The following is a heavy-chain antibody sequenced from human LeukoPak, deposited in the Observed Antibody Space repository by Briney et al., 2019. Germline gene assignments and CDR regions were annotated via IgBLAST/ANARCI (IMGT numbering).Heavy chain of an antibody. V-gene: IGHV4-59*01. D-gene: IGHD3-16*01. J-gene: IGHJ4*02. CDR2: MSNSGST. CDR3: ARGNYDDSYAYGGDFDS. CDR1: GGSISSFY. Sequence: PSETLSLTCSDSGGSISSFYWNWIRQPPGKGLEWIGYMSNSGSTNYNPSLKSRLTISVDTSKNHLSLRLSSVTAADTAVYYCARGNYDDSYAYGGDFDSWGQGTLVTVSS.